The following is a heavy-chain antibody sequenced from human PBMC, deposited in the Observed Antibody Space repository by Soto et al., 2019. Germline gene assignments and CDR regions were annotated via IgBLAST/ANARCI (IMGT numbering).Heavy chain of an antibody. V-gene: IGHV1-69*13. CDR2: IIPIFGTA. CDR3: ARGKQRGYYYDWFDP. D-gene: IGHD3-22*01. Sequence: SVKVSCTSSGYTFTSYDVHWVRQAPGQGLEWKGGIIPIFGTANYAQKFQGRVTITADESTSTAYMELSSLRSEDTAVYYCARGKQRGYYYDWFDPWGQGTLVTVSS. CDR1: GYTFTSYD. J-gene: IGHJ5*02.